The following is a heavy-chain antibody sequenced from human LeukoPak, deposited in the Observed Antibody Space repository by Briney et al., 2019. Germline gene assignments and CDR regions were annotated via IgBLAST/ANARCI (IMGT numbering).Heavy chain of an antibody. CDR3: AREEFGELFLNY. CDR2: ISAYNGNT. CDR1: GYTFTSYA. V-gene: IGHV1-18*01. D-gene: IGHD3-10*01. J-gene: IGHJ4*02. Sequence: GASVKVSCKASGYTFTSYAMHWVRQAPGQGLEWMGWISAYNGNTNYAQKLQGRVTMTTDTSTSTAYMELRSLRSDDTAAYYCAREEFGELFLNYWGQGTLVTVSS.